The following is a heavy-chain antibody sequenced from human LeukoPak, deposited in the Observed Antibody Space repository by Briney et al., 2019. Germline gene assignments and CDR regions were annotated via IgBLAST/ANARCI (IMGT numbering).Heavy chain of an antibody. CDR2: VSHTGAT. Sequence: KPSETLSLTCSVSGASINGYFWNWVRQTPEKRLDWIGYVSHTGATTSNPTLKSRVSTTIDTSKSQTSLTMTSVTAADSALYYCARDRRGSFYTFDLWGPGTIVSVS. J-gene: IGHJ3*01. V-gene: IGHV4-59*01. D-gene: IGHD1-26*01. CDR3: ARDRRGSFYTFDL. CDR1: GASINGYF.